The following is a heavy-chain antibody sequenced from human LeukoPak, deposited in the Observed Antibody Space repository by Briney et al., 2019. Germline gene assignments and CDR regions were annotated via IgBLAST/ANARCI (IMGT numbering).Heavy chain of an antibody. CDR3: ARDPLGGSSSYY. V-gene: IGHV4-34*01. CDR1: GGSFSGYY. J-gene: IGHJ4*02. CDR2: INHSGST. Sequence: SETLSLTCAVCGGSFSGYYWSWIRQPPGKGLEWIGEINHSGSTNYNPSLKSRVTISVDTSKNQFSLKLSSVTAADTAVYYCARDPLGGSSSYYWGQGTLVTVSS. D-gene: IGHD6-6*01.